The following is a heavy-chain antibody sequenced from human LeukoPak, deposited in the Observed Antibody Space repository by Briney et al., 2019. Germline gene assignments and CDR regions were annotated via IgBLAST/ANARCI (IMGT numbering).Heavy chain of an antibody. V-gene: IGHV1-18*01. CDR2: ISAYNGNT. CDR1: GYTFTSYG. Sequence: ASVKVSCKASGYTFTSYGISWVRQAPGQGLEWMGWISAYNGNTNYAQKLQGRVTMTTDTPTSTAYMELRSLRSDDTAVYYCARDSSGYSYGPPFDYWGQGTLVTVSS. D-gene: IGHD5-18*01. CDR3: ARDSSGYSYGPPFDY. J-gene: IGHJ4*02.